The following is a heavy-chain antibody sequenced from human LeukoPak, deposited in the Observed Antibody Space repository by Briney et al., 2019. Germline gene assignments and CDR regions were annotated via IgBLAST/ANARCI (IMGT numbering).Heavy chain of an antibody. CDR3: AKSFSVGSSSSCSDY. CDR1: GFTFSSYA. Sequence: GGSLRLSCAASGFTFSSYAMSWVRQAPGKGLEWVSAISGSGGSTYYADSVKGRFTISRDNSKNTLYLQMNSLRAEDTAVYYCAKSFSVGSSSSCSDYWGQGTLVTVSS. D-gene: IGHD2-2*01. V-gene: IGHV3-23*01. J-gene: IGHJ4*02. CDR2: ISGSGGST.